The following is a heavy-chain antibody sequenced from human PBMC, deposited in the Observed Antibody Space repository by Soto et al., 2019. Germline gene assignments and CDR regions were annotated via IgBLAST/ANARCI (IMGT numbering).Heavy chain of an antibody. J-gene: IGHJ4*02. Sequence: QVQLLESGGGVVQPGRSLRLSCAASGFTFSSYAMHWVRQAPGKGLEWVAVISYDGSNKYYADSVKGRFTISRDNSKNKLYLQMNSLRAEDTAVYYCAKEKIGSSRLFDYWGQGTLVTVSS. CDR3: AKEKIGSSRLFDY. CDR2: ISYDGSNK. CDR1: GFTFSSYA. V-gene: IGHV3-30-3*02. D-gene: IGHD6-13*01.